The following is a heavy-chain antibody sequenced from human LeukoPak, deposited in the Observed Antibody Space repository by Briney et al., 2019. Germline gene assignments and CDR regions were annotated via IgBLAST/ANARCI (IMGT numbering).Heavy chain of an antibody. CDR1: GFTFSSYG. CDR3: ARVLGSSGYWFPDY. V-gene: IGHV3-33*01. D-gene: IGHD3-22*01. J-gene: IGHJ4*02. CDR2: IWYDGSNK. Sequence: GRSLRLSCAASGFTFSSYGMHWVRQAPGKGLEWVALIWYDGSNKYYADSVKGRFTISRDNSKNTLYLQMNSLRAEDTAVYYCARVLGSSGYWFPDYWGQGTLVTVSS.